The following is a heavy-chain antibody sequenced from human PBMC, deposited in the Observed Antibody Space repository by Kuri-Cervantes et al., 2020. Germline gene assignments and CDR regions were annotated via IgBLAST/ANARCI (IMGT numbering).Heavy chain of an antibody. CDR3: ARRPVDCSGGSCYSYYYYGMDV. J-gene: IGHJ6*02. CDR1: GYTFTSYG. Sequence: GGSLRLSCKASGYTFTSYGISWVRQAPGQGLEWMGWISAYNGNTNYAQKLQGRVTMTTDTSTSTAYMELRSLRSDDTAVYYCARRPVDCSGGSCYSYYYYGMDVWGQGTTVTVSS. V-gene: IGHV1-18*01. CDR2: ISAYNGNT. D-gene: IGHD2-15*01.